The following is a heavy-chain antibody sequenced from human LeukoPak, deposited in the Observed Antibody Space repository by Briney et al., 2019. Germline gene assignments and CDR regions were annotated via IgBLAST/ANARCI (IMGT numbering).Heavy chain of an antibody. Sequence: GSLKLFFAASGFTFSSYSISWGRQAPGKGLEWGFGISGSGGSTYYADSVKGRFTISRDNSRNTLYLQMNSLRAEDTAVYYCANVEMATMAYYFDYWGQGTLVTVSS. CDR2: ISGSGGST. CDR3: ANVEMATMAYYFDY. J-gene: IGHJ4*02. V-gene: IGHV3-23*01. D-gene: IGHD5-24*01. CDR1: GFTFSSYS.